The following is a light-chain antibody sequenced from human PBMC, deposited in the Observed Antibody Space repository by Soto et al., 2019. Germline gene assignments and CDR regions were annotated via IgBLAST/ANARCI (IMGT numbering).Light chain of an antibody. CDR3: QQYNDYPRT. Sequence: DIQMTQSPSTLSASVGDRVTITCWASQGVSGWLAWYQQKPGKAPKLLIHKASSLESGVPSRFSGSGSGTEFTLTISSLQPDDFATYYCQQYNDYPRTFGQGTKVEIK. CDR1: QGVSGW. CDR2: KAS. V-gene: IGKV1-5*03. J-gene: IGKJ1*01.